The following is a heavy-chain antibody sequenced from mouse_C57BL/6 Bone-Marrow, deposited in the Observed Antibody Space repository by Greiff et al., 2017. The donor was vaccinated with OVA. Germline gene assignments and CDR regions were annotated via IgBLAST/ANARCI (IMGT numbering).Heavy chain of an antibody. CDR3: ARSPPNWAMAPGAY. D-gene: IGHD4-1*01. Sequence: QVQLQQSGTELVKPGASVKLSCKASGYTFTSYWMHWVKQRPGQGLEWIGNINPSNGGTNYNEKFKSKATLTVDKSSSTAYMQLSSLTSEDSAVYYCARSPPNWAMAPGAYWGQGTLVTVSA. CDR2: INPSNGGT. J-gene: IGHJ3*01. CDR1: GYTFTSYW. V-gene: IGHV1-53*01.